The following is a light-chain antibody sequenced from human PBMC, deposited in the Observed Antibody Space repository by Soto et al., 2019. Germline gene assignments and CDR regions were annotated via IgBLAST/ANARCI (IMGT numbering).Light chain of an antibody. J-gene: IGKJ4*01. CDR1: QSVSSN. CDR2: GAS. Sequence: EIVMTQSPATLSVSPGERATLSCRASQSVSSNLAWYQQKPGQAPRLLIYGASTRATGIPARFSGSGSGTEFTLTTISLQSEDFAVYYCQQYNNWPPLTFGGGTKVEIK. V-gene: IGKV3-15*01. CDR3: QQYNNWPPLT.